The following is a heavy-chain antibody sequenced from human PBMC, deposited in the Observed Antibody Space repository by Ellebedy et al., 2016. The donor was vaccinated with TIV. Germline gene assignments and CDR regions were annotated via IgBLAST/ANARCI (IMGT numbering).Heavy chain of an antibody. CDR2: IRLDGGDK. CDR1: GFSFSSYW. D-gene: IGHD4-17*01. Sequence: GESLKISCVASGFSFSSYWMTWVRQAPGKGLEWVANIRLDGGDKYYVDSVKGRFTISRDNAKNSLYLQVSSLRVEDTAVFYCATDGSYGDYRSPTHAFVMWGQGTVVTVSS. V-gene: IGHV3-7*04. CDR3: ATDGSYGDYRSPTHAFVM. J-gene: IGHJ3*02.